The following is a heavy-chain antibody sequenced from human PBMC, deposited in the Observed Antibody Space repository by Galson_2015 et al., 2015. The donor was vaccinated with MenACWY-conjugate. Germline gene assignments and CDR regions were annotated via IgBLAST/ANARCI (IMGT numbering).Heavy chain of an antibody. D-gene: IGHD6-6*01. Sequence: SLRLSCAVSGFTFSRYWMGWVRQAPGKGLEWVANIKQDGSEKYYVDSVKGRFTVSRDNAKNSLYLQMNSLRAEDTAVYYCARDEYSSSDYWGQGTLVTVSS. V-gene: IGHV3-7*01. CDR2: IKQDGSEK. CDR1: GFTFSRYW. J-gene: IGHJ4*02. CDR3: ARDEYSSSDY.